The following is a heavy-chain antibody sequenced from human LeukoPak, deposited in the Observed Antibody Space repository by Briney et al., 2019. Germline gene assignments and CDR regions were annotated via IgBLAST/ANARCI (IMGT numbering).Heavy chain of an antibody. J-gene: IGHJ4*02. D-gene: IGHD6-19*01. CDR2: IKSKTDGGTT. Sequence: GGSLRLSCAASGFTFSNAWMNWVRQAPGKGLEWVGRIKSKTDGGTTDYAAFVKGRFTISRDDSKNTLYLQMSSLQTEDTAVYYCTRHPGIAVPGRLWGQGTLATVSS. CDR1: GFTFSNAW. V-gene: IGHV3-15*07. CDR3: TRHPGIAVPGRL.